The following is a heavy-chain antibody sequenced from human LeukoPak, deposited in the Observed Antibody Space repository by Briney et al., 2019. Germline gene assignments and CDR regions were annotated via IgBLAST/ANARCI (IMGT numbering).Heavy chain of an antibody. J-gene: IGHJ4*02. CDR2: INHRGST. V-gene: IGHV4-34*01. D-gene: IGHD6-13*01. CDR3: ARSSRSWYGLLES. CDR1: XGSFSGYY. Sequence: PSETLSLTCAVYXGSFSGYYWSWIRQPPGKGLEWIGEINHRGSTSYNPSLKSRVAISVDTSKNQFSLKLTSVTAADTAVYYCARSSRSWYGLLESWGQGTLLTVSS.